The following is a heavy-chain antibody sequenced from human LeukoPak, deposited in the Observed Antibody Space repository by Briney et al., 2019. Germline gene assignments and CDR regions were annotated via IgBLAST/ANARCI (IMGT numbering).Heavy chain of an antibody. Sequence: SETLSLTCAVAGASISSSHWWSWVRQPPGKGLELIGEIYHSGSTNYNPSLKSRVTMSVDKSKNHFSLNVSSVTAADTAVYYCARAYTVWTDYQPRYYYGMDVWGQGTTVTVSS. CDR3: ARAYTVWTDYQPRYYYGMDV. CDR2: IYHSGST. V-gene: IGHV4-4*02. CDR1: GASISSSHW. J-gene: IGHJ6*02. D-gene: IGHD2-2*01.